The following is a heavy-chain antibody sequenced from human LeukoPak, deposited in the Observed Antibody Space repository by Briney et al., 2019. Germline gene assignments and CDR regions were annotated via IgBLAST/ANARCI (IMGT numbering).Heavy chain of an antibody. CDR1: GFTFSNYW. D-gene: IGHD6-19*01. CDR2: IKRDGSDI. CDR3: ARVGGWFYFDC. Sequence: GGSLRLSCAASGFTFSNYWMSWVRQAPGKGLEWVANIKRDGSDIHYVDSVKGRFTISRDNAMDSLYLQMNSLRVEDTAVYYCARVGGWFYFDCWDQGTLVTVSS. V-gene: IGHV3-7*01. J-gene: IGHJ4*02.